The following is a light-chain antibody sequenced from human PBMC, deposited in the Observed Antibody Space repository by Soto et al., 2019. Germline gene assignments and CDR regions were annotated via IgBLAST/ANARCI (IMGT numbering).Light chain of an antibody. CDR1: KLGDKY. J-gene: IGLJ2*01. V-gene: IGLV3-1*01. CDR3: QAWDSSTPHVV. Sequence: SYELTQPPSVSVSPGQTASITCSGDKLGDKYTCWYQQKPGRSPVLVIYQDYKRPSGIPERFSASNAGSTATLTISGTQAMDEADYYCQAWDSSTPHVVFGGGTKLTVL. CDR2: QDY.